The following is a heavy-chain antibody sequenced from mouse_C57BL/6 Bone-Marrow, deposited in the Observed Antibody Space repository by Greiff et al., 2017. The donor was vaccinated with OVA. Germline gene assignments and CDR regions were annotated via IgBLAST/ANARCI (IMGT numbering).Heavy chain of an antibody. D-gene: IGHD1-1*01. CDR2: IRSKSNNYAT. Sequence: EVKLVESGGGLVQPKGSLKLSCAASGFSFNTYAMNWVRQAPGKGLEWVARIRSKSNNYATYYADSVKDRFTISRDDSESMLYLQMNNLKTEDTAMYYCVRRVYYGSSPSYAMDYWGQGTSVTVSS. CDR1: GFSFNTYA. J-gene: IGHJ4*01. CDR3: VRRVYYGSSPSYAMDY. V-gene: IGHV10-1*01.